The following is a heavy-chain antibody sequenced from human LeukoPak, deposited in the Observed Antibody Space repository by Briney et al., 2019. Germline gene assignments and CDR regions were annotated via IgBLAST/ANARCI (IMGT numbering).Heavy chain of an antibody. Sequence: GGSLRLSCAASGFTFSSYAMSWVRQAPGKGLEWVSAISGSGGSTYYADSVKGRFTISRDNSKNTLYLQMNSLRAEGTAVYYCAKRVAATPSSLFDYWGQGTLVTVSS. D-gene: IGHD2-15*01. J-gene: IGHJ4*02. CDR2: ISGSGGST. CDR1: GFTFSSYA. V-gene: IGHV3-23*01. CDR3: AKRVAATPSSLFDY.